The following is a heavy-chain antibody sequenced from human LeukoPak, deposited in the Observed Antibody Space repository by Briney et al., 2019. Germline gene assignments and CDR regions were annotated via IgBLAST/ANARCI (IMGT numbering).Heavy chain of an antibody. CDR1: GFTFSSYA. D-gene: IGHD6-13*01. CDR3: AKVLVQQQLGDFDY. V-gene: IGHV3-23*01. CDR2: ISGSGGST. J-gene: IGHJ4*02. Sequence: RGSLRLSCAASGFTFSSYAMSWVRQAPGKGLEWVSAISGSGGSTYYADSVKGRFTISRGNSKNTLYLQMNSLRAEDTAVYYCAKVLVQQQLGDFDYWGQGTLVTVSS.